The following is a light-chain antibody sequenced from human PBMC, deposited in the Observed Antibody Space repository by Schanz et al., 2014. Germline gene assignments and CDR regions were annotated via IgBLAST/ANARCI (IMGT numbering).Light chain of an antibody. J-gene: IGKJ2*01. Sequence: DIVLTQSPGTLSLSPGERATLSCRASQSVGSTYLAWYQQKPGQAPRLVTYGASRRATGIPDRFSGSGSGTDFTLTISRLEPEDFAVYYCQRYGSSPYTFGQGTKLEIK. CDR3: QRYGSSPYT. CDR2: GAS. V-gene: IGKV3-20*01. CDR1: QSVGSTY.